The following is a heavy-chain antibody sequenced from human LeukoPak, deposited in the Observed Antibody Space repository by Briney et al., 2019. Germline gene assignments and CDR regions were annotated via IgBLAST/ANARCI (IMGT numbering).Heavy chain of an antibody. CDR2: MNPKSGGT. J-gene: IGHJ3*02. CDR3: ARGDYYDSSGYIRGDAFDI. D-gene: IGHD3-22*01. V-gene: IGHV1-2*02. CDR1: GYTFTGYY. Sequence: ASVKVSCKASGYTFTGYYVHWVRQAPGQGLEWMGWMNPKSGGTNYAQKFEARVTMNRDTSISTAYMELSSLRSEDTAVYYCARGDYYDSSGYIRGDAFDIWGQGTMVTVSS.